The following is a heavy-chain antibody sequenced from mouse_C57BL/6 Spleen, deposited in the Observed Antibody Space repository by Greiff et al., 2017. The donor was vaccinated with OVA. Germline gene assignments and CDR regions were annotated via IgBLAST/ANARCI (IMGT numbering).Heavy chain of an antibody. CDR3: TVPYGNDGAY. D-gene: IGHD2-2*01. CDR2: IDPETGGT. V-gene: IGHV1-15*01. Sequence: VQLQQSGAELVRPGASVTLSCKASGYTFTDYEMHWVKQTPVHGLEWIGAIDPETGGTAYNQKFKGKAILTADKSSSTAYMELRSLTSEDSAVYYCTVPYGNDGAYWGQGTLVTVSA. J-gene: IGHJ3*01. CDR1: GYTFTDYE.